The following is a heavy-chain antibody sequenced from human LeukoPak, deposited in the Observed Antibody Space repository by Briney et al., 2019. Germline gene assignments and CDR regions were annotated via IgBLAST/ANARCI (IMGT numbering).Heavy chain of an antibody. V-gene: IGHV4-59*01. CDR3: ALGSVPATYYYYMDV. J-gene: IGHJ6*03. CDR1: GGSISSYY. Sequence: SETLSLTCTVSGGSISSYYWSWIRQPPGKGLEWIGYIYYSGSTNYNPSLKSRVTISVDTSKNQFPLKLSSVTAADTAVYYCALGSVPATYYYYMDVWGKGTTVTVSS. D-gene: IGHD2-2*01. CDR2: IYYSGST.